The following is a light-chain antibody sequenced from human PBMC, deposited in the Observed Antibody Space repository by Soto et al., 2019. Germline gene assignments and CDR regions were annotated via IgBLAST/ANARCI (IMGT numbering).Light chain of an antibody. V-gene: IGLV2-14*01. Sequence: QSVLSQPASVSGSPGQSITISCTGTSSDVGGFEYVSWYQHQPGKAPKLIIYDVTKRPSGVSNRFSGSKSGNAASLTISGLQPDDEGDYFCVSYTDTDTLVFGTGTKVTVL. CDR1: SSDVGGFEY. CDR3: VSYTDTDTLV. CDR2: DVT. J-gene: IGLJ1*01.